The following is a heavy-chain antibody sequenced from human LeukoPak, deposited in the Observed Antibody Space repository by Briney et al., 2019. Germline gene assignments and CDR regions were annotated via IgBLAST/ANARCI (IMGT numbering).Heavy chain of an antibody. CDR1: GGSISDYY. J-gene: IGHJ3*02. Sequence: SETLSLTCTVSGGSISDYYWSWIRQPAGKGLEWIGRIYSSGGTNYNPSLKSRATMSVDTSKNQFSLKLSSVTAADTAVYYCARGFALKPGGAFDIWGQGTMVTVSS. CDR2: IYSSGGT. V-gene: IGHV4-4*07. D-gene: IGHD3-10*01. CDR3: ARGFALKPGGAFDI.